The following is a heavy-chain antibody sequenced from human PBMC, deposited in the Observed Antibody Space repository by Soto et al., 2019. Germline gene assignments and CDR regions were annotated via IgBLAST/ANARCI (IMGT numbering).Heavy chain of an antibody. V-gene: IGHV3-53*01. CDR3: ARGLYGSASWCYYGMDV. J-gene: IGHJ6*02. Sequence: EVPLVESGGGMIQPGGSLRLSCAASGFTVSGNYMSWVRQAPGKGLEWVSVIYSDGGTDYADSVKGRFTISRDNSKNTLHLQMNSLRAEDTAVFYCARGLYGSASWCYYGMDVWGQGTTVIVSS. CDR2: IYSDGGT. CDR1: GFTVSGNY. D-gene: IGHD3-10*01.